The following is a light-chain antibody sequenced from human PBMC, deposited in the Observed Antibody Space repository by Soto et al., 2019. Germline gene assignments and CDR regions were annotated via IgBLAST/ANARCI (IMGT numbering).Light chain of an antibody. CDR2: LNSDGSH. Sequence: QSVLTQSPSASAPLGASVKLTCTLSSGHSNYAIAWHLQQPEKGPRYLMKLNSDGSHDKGDGIPDRFSGSSSGAERYLTISTLQFEDEAVYYCQTWATGIRVFGGGTKLTVL. V-gene: IGLV4-69*01. CDR1: SGHSNYA. J-gene: IGLJ3*02. CDR3: QTWATGIRV.